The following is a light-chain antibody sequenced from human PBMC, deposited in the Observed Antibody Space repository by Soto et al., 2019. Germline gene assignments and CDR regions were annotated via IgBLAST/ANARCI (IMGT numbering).Light chain of an antibody. Sequence: LTQPASLSWSPGQSITISGTGTSSDVGTYNLVSWYQQHPGKAPKLIIYEGSKRPSGVSTRFSGSKAGNTASLTISGLQAEDEADYYCCSYASGSTSLYVFGTGPKVTGL. CDR1: SSDVGTYNL. J-gene: IGLJ1*01. CDR3: CSYASGSTSLYV. CDR2: EGS. V-gene: IGLV2-23*01.